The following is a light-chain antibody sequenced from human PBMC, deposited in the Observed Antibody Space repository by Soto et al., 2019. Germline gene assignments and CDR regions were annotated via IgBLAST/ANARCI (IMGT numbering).Light chain of an antibody. Sequence: VVMTQSPLSLPVTLGQPASISCKSSQTFVYRDGNTYLNWIQQRPGQSPRRLIYQVSHRDSGVPDRLSGSGLGTDFTLKIRRVEAEDVGVYYCVQGTHWPPFTFGQGTKLELK. CDR2: QVS. V-gene: IGKV2-30*01. CDR1: QTFVYRDGNTY. CDR3: VQGTHWPPFT. J-gene: IGKJ2*01.